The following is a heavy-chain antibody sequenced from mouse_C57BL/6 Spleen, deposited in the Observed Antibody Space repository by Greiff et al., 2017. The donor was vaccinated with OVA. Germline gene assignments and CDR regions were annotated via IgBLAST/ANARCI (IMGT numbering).Heavy chain of an antibody. J-gene: IGHJ4*01. CDR1: GFTFTDYY. CDR3: ARYSRLNAMDY. Sequence: DVKLVESGGGLVQPGGSLSLSCAASGFTFTDYYMSWVRQPPGKALEWLGFIRNKANGYTTEYSASVKGRFTISRDNSQSILYLQMNALRAEDSATYYCARYSRLNAMDYWGQGTSVTVSS. V-gene: IGHV7-3*01. D-gene: IGHD2-4*01. CDR2: IRNKANGYTT.